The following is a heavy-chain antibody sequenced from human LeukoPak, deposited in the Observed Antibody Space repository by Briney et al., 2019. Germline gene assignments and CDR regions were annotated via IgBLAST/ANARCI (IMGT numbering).Heavy chain of an antibody. V-gene: IGHV1-2*02. CDR3: ARKGGYYDY. J-gene: IGHJ4*02. D-gene: IGHD3-16*01. CDR1: GYTFTGYY. CDR2: INPNSGAT. Sequence: GASVKVSCKASGYTFTGYYMHWVRQAPGQGLEWVGWINPNSGATTYAQRFQGRVTMTRDTSISTAHMEMSRLSSDDTAVYYCARKGGYYDYWGQGTLVTVSS.